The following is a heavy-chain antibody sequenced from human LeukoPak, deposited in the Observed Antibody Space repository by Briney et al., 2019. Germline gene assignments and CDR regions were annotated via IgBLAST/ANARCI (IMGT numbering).Heavy chain of an antibody. V-gene: IGHV4-39*01. J-gene: IGHJ4*02. D-gene: IGHD5-18*01. CDR1: GGSISSSSNY. CDR3: ATYSYSQRYFDY. Sequence: SETLSLTCTVSGGSISSSSNYWGWIRQPPGKGLEWIGSIYYSGSTYYNPSLKSRVTISVDTSKNQFSLKLSSVTAADTAVYYCATYSYSQRYFDYWGQGTLVTVSS. CDR2: IYYSGST.